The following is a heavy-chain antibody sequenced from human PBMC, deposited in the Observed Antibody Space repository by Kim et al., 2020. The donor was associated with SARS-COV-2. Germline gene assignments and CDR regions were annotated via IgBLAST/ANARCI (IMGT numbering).Heavy chain of an antibody. Sequence: SPSFQGQVTISADKSISTAYLQWSSLKASDTAMYYCARQFDGSGSFNMDVWGQGTTVTVSS. D-gene: IGHD3-10*01. J-gene: IGHJ6*02. V-gene: IGHV5-51*01. CDR3: ARQFDGSGSFNMDV.